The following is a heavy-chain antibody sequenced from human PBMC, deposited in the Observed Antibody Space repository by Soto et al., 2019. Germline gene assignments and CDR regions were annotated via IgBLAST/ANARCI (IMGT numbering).Heavy chain of an antibody. J-gene: IGHJ4*02. CDR1: GGSISSGDYY. V-gene: IGHV4-30-4*01. CDR3: ATVLNVNNDY. CDR2: IYYSGST. Sequence: SETLSLTCTVSGGSISSGDYYWSWIRQPPGKGLEWIGYIYYSGSTYYNPSLKSRVTISVGTSKNQFSLKLSSVTAADTAVYYCATVLNVNNDYWGQGTLVTVSS.